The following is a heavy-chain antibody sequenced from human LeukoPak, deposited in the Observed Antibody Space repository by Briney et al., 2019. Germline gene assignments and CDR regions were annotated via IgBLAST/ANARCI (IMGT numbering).Heavy chain of an antibody. Sequence: GESLKISCKGSGYSFTSYWIGWVRQMPGKGLEWMGIIYPGDSDTRYSPSFQGQVTISADKSISTAYLQWSSLKASDTAMYYCARLLRNIAAAVYYFDYWGQGTLVTVSS. CDR2: IYPGDSDT. CDR3: ARLLRNIAAAVYYFDY. CDR1: GYSFTSYW. D-gene: IGHD6-13*01. J-gene: IGHJ4*02. V-gene: IGHV5-51*01.